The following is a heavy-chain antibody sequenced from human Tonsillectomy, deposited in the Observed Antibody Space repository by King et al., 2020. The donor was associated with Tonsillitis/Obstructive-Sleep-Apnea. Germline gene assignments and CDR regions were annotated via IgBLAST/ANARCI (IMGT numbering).Heavy chain of an antibody. CDR3: AREGGLRFLEWLPDYGMDV. J-gene: IGHJ6*02. Sequence: EVQLVESGGGLVKPGGSLRLSCAASGFTFSPYSMNWVRQAPGKGLEWVSSISSCSSYIYYADSVKGRFTVSRDNAKNSLYLQMNSLRAEDTAVYYCAREGGLRFLEWLPDYGMDVWGQGTTVTVSS. V-gene: IGHV3-21*01. D-gene: IGHD3-3*01. CDR2: ISSCSSYI. CDR1: GFTFSPYS.